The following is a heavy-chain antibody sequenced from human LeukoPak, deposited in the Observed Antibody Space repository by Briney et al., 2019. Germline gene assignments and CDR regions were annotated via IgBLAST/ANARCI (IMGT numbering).Heavy chain of an antibody. D-gene: IGHD2-15*01. CDR3: ARDGASGGYCSGGSCHRSADY. Sequence: ASVKVSCKASGYTFTSNNINWVRQAPGQGLEWMGWMNPKSGNTDYAQKFQGRLTMTRDTSTNTAYMELSGLRSDDTAVYYCARDGASGGYCSGGSCHRSADYWGQGTLVTVSS. V-gene: IGHV1-8*02. J-gene: IGHJ4*02. CDR2: MNPKSGNT. CDR1: GYTFTSNN.